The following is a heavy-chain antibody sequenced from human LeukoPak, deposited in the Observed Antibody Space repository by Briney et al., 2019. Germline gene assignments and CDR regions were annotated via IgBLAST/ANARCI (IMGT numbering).Heavy chain of an antibody. CDR1: GFTFSSYG. Sequence: GGSLRLSCAASGFTFSSYGMHWVRQAPGKGLEWVAFIRYDGSNKYYADSVKGRFTISRDNSKNTLYLQMNSLRAEDTAVYYCAKVGRGPYCGSTSCYGSAFDIWGQGTMVTVSS. CDR3: AKVGRGPYCGSTSCYGSAFDI. CDR2: IRYDGSNK. J-gene: IGHJ3*02. D-gene: IGHD2-2*01. V-gene: IGHV3-30*02.